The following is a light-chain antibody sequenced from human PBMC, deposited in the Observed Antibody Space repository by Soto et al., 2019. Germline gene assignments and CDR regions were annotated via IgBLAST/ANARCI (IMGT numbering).Light chain of an antibody. CDR3: QQYYSTPV. CDR1: QSLLHSNGYNY. CDR2: LGS. V-gene: IGKV2-28*01. Sequence: DIVMTQSPLSLPVTPGEPASISCRSSQSLLHSNGYNYLDWYLQKPGQSPQLLIYLGSNRASGVPDRFSGSGSGTDFTLTISSLQAEDVAVYYCQQYYSTPVFGGGTKVDI. J-gene: IGKJ4*01.